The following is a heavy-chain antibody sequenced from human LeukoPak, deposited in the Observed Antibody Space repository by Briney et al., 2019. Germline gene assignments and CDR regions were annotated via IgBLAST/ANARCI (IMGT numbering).Heavy chain of an antibody. Sequence: PGGSLRLSCAASGFTFSDSYMSWIRQAPGKGLEWIGNIYYGENTYYNPSLKSRVTISIDTSKNQFSLKLSSVTAADTAVYYCARGTWGAAAGTYYYYYMDVWGKGTTVTVSS. J-gene: IGHJ6*03. D-gene: IGHD6-13*01. CDR1: GFTFSDSY. CDR2: IYYGENT. V-gene: IGHV4-34*01. CDR3: ARGTWGAAAGTYYYYYMDV.